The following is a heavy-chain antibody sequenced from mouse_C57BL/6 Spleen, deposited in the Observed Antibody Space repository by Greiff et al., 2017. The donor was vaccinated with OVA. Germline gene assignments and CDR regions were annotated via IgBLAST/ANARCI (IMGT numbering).Heavy chain of an antibody. Sequence: VQLQQSGPVLVKPGASVKMSCKASGYTFTDYYMNWVKQSHGKSLEWIGVINPYNGGTSYNQKFKGKATLTVDKSSSTAYMELNSLTSEDSAVYYGARRDYYGSSISSYAMDYWGQGTSVTGSA. J-gene: IGHJ4*01. CDR1: GYTFTDYY. V-gene: IGHV1-19*01. CDR3: ARRDYYGSSISSYAMDY. CDR2: INPYNGGT. D-gene: IGHD1-1*01.